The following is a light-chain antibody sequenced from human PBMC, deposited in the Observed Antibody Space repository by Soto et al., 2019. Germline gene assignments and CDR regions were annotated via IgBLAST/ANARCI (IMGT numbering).Light chain of an antibody. V-gene: IGKV1-5*01. CDR2: DAS. J-gene: IGKJ4*01. CDR3: QHYSSYPLT. Sequence: DIQMTQSPSTLSVSVGDRVTITCRASASINGWLAWYQQKPGRAPRILIYDASKLEPGVPSRLSCSGSGAEYTLTISSLQPEDFATYYCQHYSSYPLTFGGGTKVEL. CDR1: ASINGW.